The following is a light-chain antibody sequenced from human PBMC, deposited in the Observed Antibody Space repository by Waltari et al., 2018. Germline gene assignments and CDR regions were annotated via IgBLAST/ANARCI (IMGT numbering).Light chain of an antibody. CDR1: SSYVGTYHL. CDR3: CSFAASSTWV. V-gene: IGLV2-23*02. CDR2: EVA. J-gene: IGLJ3*02. Sequence: QSALTPTASVCGSPGQSLTIPRTRTSSYVGTYHLVSWYQQPPGKATKLMIYEVATRPSGISIRFSGSKSGNTASLRICGLQAEDDADYYFCSFAASSTWVFGGGTKLTVL.